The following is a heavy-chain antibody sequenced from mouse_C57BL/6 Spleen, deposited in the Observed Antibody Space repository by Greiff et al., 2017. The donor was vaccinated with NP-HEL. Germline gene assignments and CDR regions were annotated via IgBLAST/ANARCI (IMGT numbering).Heavy chain of an antibody. V-gene: IGHV1-66*01. CDR3: ARSRDYGYDVDFDY. Sequence: QVQLQQSGPELVKPGASVKISCKASGYSFTSYYIHWVKQRPGQGLEWIGWIYPGSGNTKYNEKFKGKATLTADTSSSTAYMQLSSLTSEDSAVYYCARSRDYGYDVDFDYWGQGTTLTVSS. CDR2: IYPGSGNT. CDR1: GYSFTSYY. J-gene: IGHJ2*01. D-gene: IGHD2-2*01.